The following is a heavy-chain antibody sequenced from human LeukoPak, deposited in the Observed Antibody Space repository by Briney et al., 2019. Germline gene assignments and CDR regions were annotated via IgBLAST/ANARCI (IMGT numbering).Heavy chain of an antibody. D-gene: IGHD2-2*01. CDR1: GGTFSSYA. CDR3: ARDPKYCSSTSCYRGGSFWFDP. J-gene: IGHJ5*02. Sequence: SVKVSCKASGGTFSSYAISWVRQAPGQGLEWMGGIIPIFGTANYAQKFQGRVTITADESTSTAYMELSSLRSEDTAVYYCARDPKYCSSTSCYRGGSFWFDPWGQGTLVTVSS. CDR2: IIPIFGTA. V-gene: IGHV1-69*01.